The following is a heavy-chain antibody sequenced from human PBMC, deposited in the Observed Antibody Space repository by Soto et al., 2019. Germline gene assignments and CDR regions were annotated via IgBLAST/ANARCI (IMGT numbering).Heavy chain of an antibody. V-gene: IGHV4-4*02. J-gene: IGHJ5*01. Sequence: PSETLSLTCTHSGGSVRAPDWWNWVRQSPDKGLEWIAEVHISGHSNYNPSLRSRVSVSIGSSKNQFYLNLNSVTAADTAIYYCARVRQGCSANNCYFDPWGQGTQVTVSS. CDR2: VHISGHS. CDR1: GGSVRAPDW. CDR3: ARVRQGCSANNCYFDP. D-gene: IGHD1-1*01.